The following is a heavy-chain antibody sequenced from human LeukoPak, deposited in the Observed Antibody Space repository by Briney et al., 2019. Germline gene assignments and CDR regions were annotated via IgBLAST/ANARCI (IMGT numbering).Heavy chain of an antibody. V-gene: IGHV3-30*18. D-gene: IGHD5-18*01. CDR2: ISYDGSNK. CDR3: AKAGDSYGYEGFDY. CDR1: GFTFSSYG. Sequence: PGRSLRLSCAASGFTFSSYGMHWVRQAPGKGLEWVAVISYDGSNKYYADSVKGRFTISRDNSKDTLYLQMNSLRAEDTAVYYCAKAGDSYGYEGFDYWAREPWSPSPQ. J-gene: IGHJ4*02.